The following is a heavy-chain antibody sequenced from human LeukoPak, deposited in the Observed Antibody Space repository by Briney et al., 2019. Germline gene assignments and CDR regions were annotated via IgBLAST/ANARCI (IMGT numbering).Heavy chain of an antibody. V-gene: IGHV1-2*02. CDR1: GYTFTGYY. Sequence: ASVKVSCKASGYTFTGYYMHWVRQAPGQGLEWMGWINPNSGGTNYAQNFQGRVTMTRDTSISTAYMELSSLRSDDTAVYYCARGDFWSGYYYYFDYWGQGTLVTVSS. D-gene: IGHD3-3*01. CDR3: ARGDFWSGYYYYFDY. J-gene: IGHJ4*02. CDR2: INPNSGGT.